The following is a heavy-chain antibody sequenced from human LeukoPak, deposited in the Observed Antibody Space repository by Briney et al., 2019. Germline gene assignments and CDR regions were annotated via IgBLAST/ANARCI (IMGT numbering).Heavy chain of an antibody. Sequence: PGGSLRLSCAASGFTVSSNYMSWVCQAPGKGLEWVSVVYSGGSTYYADSVKGRFTISRHNSKNTLYLQMNSLRAGDTAVYYCASGWVPFFDYWGQGTLVTVSS. V-gene: IGHV3-53*04. CDR1: GFTVSSNY. CDR3: ASGWVPFFDY. D-gene: IGHD3-16*01. J-gene: IGHJ4*02. CDR2: VYSGGST.